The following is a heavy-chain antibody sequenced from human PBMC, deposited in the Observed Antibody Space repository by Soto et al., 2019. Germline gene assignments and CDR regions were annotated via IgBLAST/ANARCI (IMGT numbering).Heavy chain of an antibody. CDR3: ASSTWIQLRPVYHGMDV. CDR1: GFSFITYW. V-gene: IGHV3-7*03. CDR2: IKEDGSEK. Sequence: PGGSLRLSCAGSGFSFITYWMNWVRQAPGKGLEWVANIKEDGSEKYYVDSVKGRFTISRDNAKRSLYLQMNSLRAEDTAVYYCASSTWIQLRPVYHGMDVWGQGTTVTVSS. D-gene: IGHD5-18*01. J-gene: IGHJ6*02.